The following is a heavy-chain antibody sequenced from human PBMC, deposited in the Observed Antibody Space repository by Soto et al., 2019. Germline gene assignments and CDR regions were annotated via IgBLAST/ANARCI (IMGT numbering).Heavy chain of an antibody. CDR2: ISYDGSNK. CDR1: GFTFSSYG. V-gene: IGHV3-30*18. J-gene: IGHJ6*02. Sequence: QVQLVESGGGVVQPGRSLRLSCAASGFTFSSYGMHWVRQAPGKGLEWVAVISYDGSNKYYADSVKGRFTISRDNSKNTLYLQMNSLRAEDTAVYYCAKAGGGSSSSLYYYYGMDVWGQGTTVTVSS. CDR3: AKAGGGSSSSLYYYYGMDV. D-gene: IGHD6-6*01.